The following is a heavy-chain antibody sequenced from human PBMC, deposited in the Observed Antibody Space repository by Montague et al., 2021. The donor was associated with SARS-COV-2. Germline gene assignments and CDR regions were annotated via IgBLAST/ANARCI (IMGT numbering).Heavy chain of an antibody. J-gene: IGHJ5*02. CDR1: GFSLNTSGEG. Sequence: PALVKPTQTLTLTCTFSGFSLNTSGEGVGWVRQPPGKALEWHALIYWDDDKRYSPSLKSRSTISKDTTKNGVVLTVANMDPVDTATYYCARYGDYGSWFDPWGQGTLVTVSS. CDR2: IYWDDDK. D-gene: IGHD4-17*01. V-gene: IGHV2-5*02. CDR3: ARYGDYGSWFDP.